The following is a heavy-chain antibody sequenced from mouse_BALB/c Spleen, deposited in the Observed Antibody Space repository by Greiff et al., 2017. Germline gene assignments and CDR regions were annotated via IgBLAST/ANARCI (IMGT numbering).Heavy chain of an antibody. CDR1: GYTFTSYW. J-gene: IGHJ3*01. CDR3: AYYGARFAY. V-gene: IGHV1-69*02. CDR2: IDPSDSYT. Sequence: QVQLQQPGAELVKPGASVKLSCKASGYTFTSYWMHWVKQRPGQGLEWIGEIDPSDSYTNYNQKFKGKATLTVDKSSSTAYMQLSSLTSEDSAVYYCAYYGARFAYWGQGTLVTVSA. D-gene: IGHD1-2*01.